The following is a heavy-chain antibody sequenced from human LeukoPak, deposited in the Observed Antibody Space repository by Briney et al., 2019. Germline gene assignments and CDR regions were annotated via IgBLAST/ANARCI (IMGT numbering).Heavy chain of an antibody. V-gene: IGHV5-51*01. J-gene: IGHJ4*02. CDR3: ARLHYDSSGYYPYYFDY. D-gene: IGHD3-22*01. CDR1: GYSFTSYW. Sequence: GGSLQISCQGSGYSFTSYWIGWVRQVPGKGLEWMGIIYPGDSDTRYSPSFQGQVTISADKSISTAYLQWSSLKASDTAMYYCARLHYDSSGYYPYYFDYWGQGTLVTVSS. CDR2: IYPGDSDT.